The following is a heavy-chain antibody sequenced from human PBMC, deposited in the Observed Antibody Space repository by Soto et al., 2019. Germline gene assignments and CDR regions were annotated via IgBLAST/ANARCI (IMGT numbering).Heavy chain of an antibody. Sequence: QVQLQESGPGLVKPSETLSLTCTVSGGSMSGYYWSWIRQSAGKGLEWIGRVYTSENTYYNPSLKSRVTMSLDTSKKQFSLNLYSLTAADTAVYYCAGNIAAAGMRYYGMDVWGQGTTVTVSS. J-gene: IGHJ6*02. CDR2: VYTSENT. CDR1: GGSMSGYY. CDR3: AGNIAAAGMRYYGMDV. V-gene: IGHV4-4*07. D-gene: IGHD6-13*01.